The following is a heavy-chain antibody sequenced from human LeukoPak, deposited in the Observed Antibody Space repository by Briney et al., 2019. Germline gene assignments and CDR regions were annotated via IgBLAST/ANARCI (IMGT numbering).Heavy chain of an antibody. CDR2: LDRESGET. CDR1: GSALSDLA. J-gene: IGHJ5*02. D-gene: IGHD2-2*03. V-gene: IGHV1-24*01. Sequence: ASVKVSCKVSGSALSDLAMQWVRQVPGKELEWMGGLDRESGETLYSEKFQGRVTMAQDTSTDTAYMDLTSLTSEDTAVYYCATGHSTGYHYWFDPWGQGTLVTVSS. CDR3: ATGHSTGYHYWFDP.